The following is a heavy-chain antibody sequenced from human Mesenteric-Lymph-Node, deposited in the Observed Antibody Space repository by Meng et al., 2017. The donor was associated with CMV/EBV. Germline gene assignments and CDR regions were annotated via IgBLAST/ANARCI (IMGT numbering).Heavy chain of an antibody. D-gene: IGHD7-27*01. CDR2: ISSSSSYI. CDR1: GFTFSSYS. Sequence: GGSLRLSCAASGFTFSSYSMNWVRQAPGKGLEWVSSISSSSSYIYYADSVKGRFTISRDNAKNSLYLQMNSLRAEDTAVYYCARDHSQALTGEDYYYGMDVWGQGTTVTSP. CDR3: ARDHSQALTGEDYYYGMDV. V-gene: IGHV3-21*01. J-gene: IGHJ6*02.